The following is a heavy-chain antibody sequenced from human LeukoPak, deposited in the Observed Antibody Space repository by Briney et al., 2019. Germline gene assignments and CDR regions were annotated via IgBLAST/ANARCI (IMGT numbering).Heavy chain of an antibody. Sequence: GGSLRLSCAASGFTVSSNYMTWVRRAPGKGLEWVSAISGSGGSTYYADSVKGRFTISRDNSKNTLYLQMNSLRAEDTAVYYCATPLTTHDAFDIWGQGTMVTVSS. CDR1: GFTVSSNY. V-gene: IGHV3-23*01. CDR2: ISGSGGST. J-gene: IGHJ3*02. D-gene: IGHD4-11*01. CDR3: ATPLTTHDAFDI.